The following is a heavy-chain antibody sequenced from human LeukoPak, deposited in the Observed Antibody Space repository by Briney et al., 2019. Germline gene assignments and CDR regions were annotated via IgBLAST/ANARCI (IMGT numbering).Heavy chain of an antibody. CDR2: ISPIFGTA. V-gene: IGHV1-69*05. Sequence: SVKVSCKASGGTFSSYAISWVRQAHGQGLEWMGGISPIFGTANYAQKFQGRVTITTDESTSTAYMELSSLRSEDTAVYYCAREVVTKRGGTQIDYWGQGTLVTVTS. D-gene: IGHD4-23*01. CDR1: GGTFSSYA. CDR3: AREVVTKRGGTQIDY. J-gene: IGHJ4*02.